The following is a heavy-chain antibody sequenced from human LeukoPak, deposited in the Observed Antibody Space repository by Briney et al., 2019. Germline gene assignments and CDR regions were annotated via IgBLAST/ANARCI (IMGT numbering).Heavy chain of an antibody. V-gene: IGHV3-74*01. CDR1: GFTFTPYW. CDR3: VRDGDAYNFDY. Sequence: GGSLRLSCAASGFTFTPYWMHWVRKAPGKGLVWVSRIIRDGSHTDYAGSVEGRFTISRDNARNTLYLQMNSLRAEDTAIYYCVRDGDAYNFDYWGQGTLVTVSS. CDR2: IIRDGSHT. D-gene: IGHD5-24*01. J-gene: IGHJ4*02.